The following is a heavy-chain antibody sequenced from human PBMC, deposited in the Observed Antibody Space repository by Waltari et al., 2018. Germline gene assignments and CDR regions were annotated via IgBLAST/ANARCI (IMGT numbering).Heavy chain of an antibody. J-gene: IGHJ5*02. V-gene: IGHV1-69-2*01. CDR3: ATSPLRFLEWVNWFDP. Sequence: EVQLVQSGAEVKKPGATVKISCKASGSTLTAYYIRWVQQAPGKGLEWMGRVDPEDGETIYAEKFQGRVTITADTSTDTAYMELTSLRSEDTAVYYCATSPLRFLEWVNWFDPWGQGTLVTVSS. D-gene: IGHD3-3*01. CDR2: VDPEDGET. CDR1: GSTLTAYY.